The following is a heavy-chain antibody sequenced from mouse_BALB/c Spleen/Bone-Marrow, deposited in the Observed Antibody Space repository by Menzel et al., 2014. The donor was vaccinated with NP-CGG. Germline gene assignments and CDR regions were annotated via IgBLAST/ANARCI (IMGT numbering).Heavy chain of an antibody. CDR1: VFSFTSKN. Sequence: GPEEVKSGPQAQLCIKASVFSFTSKNMYWVKQSHGKSLEWIGYIYPYNDGTSHNQNFKGTATLTVDKTSSTDYMHHNRLTSVDSAVYFCARRGITTKVD. V-gene: IGHV1S135*01. CDR3: ARRGITTKVD. J-gene: IGHJ2*01. D-gene: IGHD2-4*01. CDR2: IYPYNDGT.